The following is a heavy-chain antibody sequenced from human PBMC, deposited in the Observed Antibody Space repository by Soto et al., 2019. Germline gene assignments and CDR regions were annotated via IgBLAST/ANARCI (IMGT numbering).Heavy chain of an antibody. CDR3: AKDIDPRVLSYYFDY. CDR1: GFTFDDYA. V-gene: IGHV3-9*01. J-gene: IGHJ4*02. D-gene: IGHD1-26*01. Sequence: EVQLVESGGGLVQPGRSLRLSCAASGFTFDDYAMHWVRQAPGQGLEWVSGISWNSGSIGYADSVKGRFTISRDNAKNSLYLQMNSLRAEDTALYYCAKDIDPRVLSYYFDYWGQGTLVTVSS. CDR2: ISWNSGSI.